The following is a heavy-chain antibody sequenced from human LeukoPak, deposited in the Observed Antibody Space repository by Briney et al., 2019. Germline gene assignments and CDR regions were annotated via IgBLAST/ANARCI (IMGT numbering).Heavy chain of an antibody. J-gene: IGHJ3*02. CDR3: ARDRMGAATPDAFDI. Sequence: GASVKVSCKASGGTFSSYAISWVRQAPGQGLGWLGGIILIFGTANYAQKFQGRVTITTDESTSTAYMELSSLRSEDTAVYYCARDRMGAATPDAFDIWGQGTMVTVSS. CDR1: GGTFSSYA. D-gene: IGHD2-15*01. V-gene: IGHV1-69*05. CDR2: IILIFGTA.